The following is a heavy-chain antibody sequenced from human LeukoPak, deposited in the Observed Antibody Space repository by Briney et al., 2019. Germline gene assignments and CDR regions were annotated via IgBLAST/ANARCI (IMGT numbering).Heavy chain of an antibody. CDR2: ISGSGGAT. CDR1: GFTFNTYG. V-gene: IGHV3-23*01. J-gene: IGHJ4*02. D-gene: IGHD3-10*01. CDR3: ARGGVDYYGSGTYYLMYYFDN. Sequence: GGTLRLSCAASGFTFNTYGMSWVRQAPGKGLEWVSGISGSGGATYYADSVKGRFTISRDDPHNTLYLQMNSLRAEDTAVYFCARGGVDYYGSGTYYLMYYFDNWGQGALVTVSS.